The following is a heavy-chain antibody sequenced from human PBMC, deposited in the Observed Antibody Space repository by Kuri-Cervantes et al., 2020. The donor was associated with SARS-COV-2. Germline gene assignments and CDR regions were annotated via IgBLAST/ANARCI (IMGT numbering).Heavy chain of an antibody. Sequence: GESLKISCAASGFTFSSYWMSWVRQAPGKGLEWVANIKQDGSEKYYVDSVKGRFTISRDNAKNSLYLQMNSLKASDTAIYYCARKAPTGSSGYYYDFDYWGQGTLVPSPQ. D-gene: IGHD3-22*01. V-gene: IGHV3-7*03. CDR3: ARKAPTGSSGYYYDFDY. CDR1: GFTFSSYW. J-gene: IGHJ4*02. CDR2: IKQDGSEK.